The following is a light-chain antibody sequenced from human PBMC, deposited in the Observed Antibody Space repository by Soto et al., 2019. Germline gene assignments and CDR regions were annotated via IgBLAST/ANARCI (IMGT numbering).Light chain of an antibody. CDR2: DVS. J-gene: IGLJ1*01. CDR1: SSDVGGYNY. V-gene: IGLV2-14*01. Sequence: QSVLTQPASVSGSPGQSITISCTGTSSDVGGYNYVSWYQQHPGRAPKLLIYDVSIRPSGVSNRFSGSKSGNTASLTISGLQADDDAGYYYSTYPSSSTDVFGAGTKLTVL. CDR3: STYPSSSTDV.